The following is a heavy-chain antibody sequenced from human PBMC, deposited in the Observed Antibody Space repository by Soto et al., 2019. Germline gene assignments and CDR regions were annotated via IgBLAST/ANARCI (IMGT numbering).Heavy chain of an antibody. J-gene: IGHJ4*02. CDR3: AREGSGWYRVFDH. V-gene: IGHV1-2*02. Sequence: VASVKVSCKASGYTFNGYFVHWVRQAPGQGLEWMGWINPNSGDTNFAQKFQGRVTMTRDTSISTAYMELSRLRSDDTAVYYCAREGSGWYRVFDHWGQGTLVTVSS. CDR2: INPNSGDT. CDR1: GYTFNGYF. D-gene: IGHD6-19*01.